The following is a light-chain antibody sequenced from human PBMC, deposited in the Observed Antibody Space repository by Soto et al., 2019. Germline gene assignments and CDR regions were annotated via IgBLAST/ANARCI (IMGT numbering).Light chain of an antibody. CDR3: QQYGISLGVN. CDR1: QSVSNY. J-gene: IGKJ4*01. CDR2: DAS. Sequence: EIVLTQSPATLSLSPGERATLSCRASQSVSNYLAWYRQRPGQAPRLLIYDASKRATGIPARFSGSGSGTEFTLTTSRLEPEDFGVSSCQQYGISLGVNFGRGTKADI. V-gene: IGKV3-11*01.